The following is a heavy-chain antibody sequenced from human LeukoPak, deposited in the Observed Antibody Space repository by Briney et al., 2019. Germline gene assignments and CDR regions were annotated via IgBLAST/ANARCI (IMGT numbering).Heavy chain of an antibody. CDR1: GYTFTSYG. J-gene: IGHJ4*02. CDR3: ARDTLADIVVVPAAVSVFDY. CDR2: ISAYNGST. D-gene: IGHD2-2*01. Sequence: GASVKVSCKASGYTFTSYGISWVRQAPGQGLEWMGWISAYNGSTNYAQKLQGRVTMTTDTSTSTAYMELRSLRSDDTAVYYCARDTLADIVVVPAAVSVFDYWGQGTLVTVSS. V-gene: IGHV1-18*01.